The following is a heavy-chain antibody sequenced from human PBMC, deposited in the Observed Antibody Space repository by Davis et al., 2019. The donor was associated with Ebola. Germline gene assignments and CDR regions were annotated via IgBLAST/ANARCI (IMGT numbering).Heavy chain of an antibody. J-gene: IGHJ4*02. CDR1: GFSFSTSG. CDR2: ILPDENDT. Sequence: PGGSLRLSCAASGFSFSTSGMHWVRHAPGEGLEWVAFILPDENDTKYTDSVKGRFTISRDHSKNTVYLQMNSLRAEDTAVYYCAIDGYDSVFDYWGQGTLVTVSS. CDR3: AIDGYDSVFDY. V-gene: IGHV3-33*05. D-gene: IGHD5-12*01.